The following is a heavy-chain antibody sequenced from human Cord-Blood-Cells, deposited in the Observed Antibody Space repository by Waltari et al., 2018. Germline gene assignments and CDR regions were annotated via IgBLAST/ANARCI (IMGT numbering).Heavy chain of an antibody. CDR1: GYTFTGYY. Sequence: QVQLVQSGAEVKKHGASVKVSCKASGYTFTGYYMHGVRQAPGQGLAWMGWINPNSGGTNYAQKFQGRVTMTRDTSISPAYMELSRLRSDDTAVYYCARGHETGTDAFDIWGQGTMVTVSS. CDR3: ARGHETGTDAFDI. CDR2: INPNSGGT. D-gene: IGHD1-1*01. V-gene: IGHV1-2*02. J-gene: IGHJ3*02.